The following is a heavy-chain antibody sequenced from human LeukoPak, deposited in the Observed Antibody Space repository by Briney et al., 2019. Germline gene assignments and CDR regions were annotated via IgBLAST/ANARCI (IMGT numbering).Heavy chain of an antibody. J-gene: IGHJ3*02. V-gene: IGHV3-11*01. Sequence: GGSLRLSCAASGFTFSDYYMSWIRQAPGKGLEWVSYISSGGRTIYYADSVKGRFTMSRDNAKNSLYLQMNSLKTEDTAVYYCTSRDSSGWDLVDIWGQGTMVTVSS. CDR3: TSRDSSGWDLVDI. D-gene: IGHD6-19*01. CDR2: ISSGGRTI. CDR1: GFTFSDYY.